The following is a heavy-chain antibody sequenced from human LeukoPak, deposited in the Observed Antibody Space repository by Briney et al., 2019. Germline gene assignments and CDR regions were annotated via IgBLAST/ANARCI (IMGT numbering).Heavy chain of an antibody. Sequence: SETLSLTCAVYGRSFSGYYWSWIRQPPGKGLEWIGEINHSGSTNYNPSLKSRVTISVDTSKNQFSLKLSSVTAADTAVYYCARGGELELHWFDPWGQGTLVTVSS. CDR2: INHSGST. CDR1: GRSFSGYY. CDR3: ARGGELELHWFDP. V-gene: IGHV4-34*01. J-gene: IGHJ5*02. D-gene: IGHD1-7*01.